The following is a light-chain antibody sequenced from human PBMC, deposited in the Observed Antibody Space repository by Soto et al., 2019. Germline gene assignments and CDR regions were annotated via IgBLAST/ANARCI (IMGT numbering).Light chain of an antibody. Sequence: QSALTQPPSASGSPGQSVTISCTGTSSDVGGYNYVSWYQQYPGKVPKLMVYEVNNGPSGVPDRFSGSKSGNTASLTVSGLQAEDEADYYCTSYAGGNNVFGTGTKLTVL. J-gene: IGLJ1*01. V-gene: IGLV2-8*01. CDR2: EVN. CDR1: SSDVGGYNY. CDR3: TSYAGGNNV.